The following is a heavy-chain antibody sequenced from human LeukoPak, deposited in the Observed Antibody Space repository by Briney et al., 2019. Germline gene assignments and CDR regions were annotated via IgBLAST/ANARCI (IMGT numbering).Heavy chain of an antibody. Sequence: PSGTLSLTCAVTGDSISNGDWWSWVRQPPGTGLEWIGEVWHRGSRESTNYNPSLKSRVTISVDKSRNHFFLNLTSVTAADTAVYYCARRSYYDVTGYFPDRGQGTLVIVSS. V-gene: IGHV4-4*02. J-gene: IGHJ4*02. CDR1: GDSISNGDW. D-gene: IGHD3-22*01. CDR3: ARRSYYDVTGYFPD. CDR2: VWHRGSREST.